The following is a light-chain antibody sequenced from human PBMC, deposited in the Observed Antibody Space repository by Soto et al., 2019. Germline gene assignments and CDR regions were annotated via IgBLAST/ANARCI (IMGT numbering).Light chain of an antibody. CDR3: QQDGTSPIT. CDR2: SAS. CDR1: QSLYGNW. V-gene: IGKV3-20*01. Sequence: EIVLTQSPGTLSLSPGERVTLACRASQSLYGNWLAWYQQKPGQAPRFLIYSASNRAAGIPDRFSGGGSGTDVALTINRLEPEEFAGYYCQQDGTSPITFGQGTRLEVK. J-gene: IGKJ5*01.